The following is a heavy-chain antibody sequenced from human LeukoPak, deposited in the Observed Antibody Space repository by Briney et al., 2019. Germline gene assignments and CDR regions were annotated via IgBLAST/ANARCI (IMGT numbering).Heavy chain of an antibody. D-gene: IGHD3-10*01. V-gene: IGHV3-21*01. CDR1: GFTFSSYS. CDR3: ARAGRRGSGFDP. Sequence: GGSLRLSCAASGFTFSSYSMNWVRQAPGKGLEWVSSISSSSSYIYYADSVKGRFTISRDNAKNSLYLQVNSLRAEDTAVHYCARAGRRGSGFDPWGQGTLVTVSS. J-gene: IGHJ5*02. CDR2: ISSSSSYI.